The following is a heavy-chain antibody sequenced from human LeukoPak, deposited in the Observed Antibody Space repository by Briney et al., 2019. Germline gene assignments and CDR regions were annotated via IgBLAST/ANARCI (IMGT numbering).Heavy chain of an antibody. Sequence: PGGSLRLSCAASGFTFSSYAMSWVRQAPGKGLEWVSAISGSGGSTYYADSVKGRFTISRDNSKNTLYLQMNSLRAEDTAVYYCAIVWDSYGYYYYYYMDVWGKGTTVTVSS. CDR1: GFTFSSYA. V-gene: IGHV3-23*01. CDR2: ISGSGGST. CDR3: AIVWDSYGYYYYYYMDV. J-gene: IGHJ6*03. D-gene: IGHD5-18*01.